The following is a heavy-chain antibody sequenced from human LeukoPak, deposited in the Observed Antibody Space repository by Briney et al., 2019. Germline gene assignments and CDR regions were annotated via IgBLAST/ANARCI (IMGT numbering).Heavy chain of an antibody. Sequence: ASVKVSCKASGGTFSSYAISWVRQAPGQGLEWMGGIIPIFGTATYAQKFQGRVTITADESTSTAYMELSSLRSEDKAVYYCARGQHYYGSGSYPYYFDYWGQGTLVTVSS. CDR3: ARGQHYYGSGSYPYYFDY. J-gene: IGHJ4*02. V-gene: IGHV1-69*13. CDR1: GGTFSSYA. D-gene: IGHD3-10*01. CDR2: IIPIFGTA.